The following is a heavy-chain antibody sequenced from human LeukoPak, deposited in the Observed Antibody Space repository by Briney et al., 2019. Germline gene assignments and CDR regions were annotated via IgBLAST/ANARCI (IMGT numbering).Heavy chain of an antibody. CDR1: GFTVISNY. Sequence: GGSLRLSCAASGFTVISNYMSWVRQAPGKGLEWVSVIYSGGSTYYADSVKGRFTISRDDSKNTLYLQMNSLRAEDTAVYYCARARWGSGYYYYYMDVWGKGTTVIVSS. J-gene: IGHJ6*03. CDR2: IYSGGST. D-gene: IGHD7-27*01. V-gene: IGHV3-53*01. CDR3: ARARWGSGYYYYYMDV.